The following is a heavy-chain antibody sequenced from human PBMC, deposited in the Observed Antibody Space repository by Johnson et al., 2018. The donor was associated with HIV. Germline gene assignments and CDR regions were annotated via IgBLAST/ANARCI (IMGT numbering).Heavy chain of an antibody. CDR2: INWNGANT. V-gene: IGHV3-20*04. CDR1: GFTFNDHG. D-gene: IGHD5-12*01. J-gene: IGHJ3*02. CDR3: AKIVATSDDVFDI. Sequence: EVQLVESGGGVVRPGGSLRLSCATSGFTFNDHGMTWVRQVPGTGLEWVCDINWNGANTAYADSVKGRFTISRDNSKNTLYLQMNSLRAEDTAVFYCAKIVATSDDVFDIWGQGTMVTVSS.